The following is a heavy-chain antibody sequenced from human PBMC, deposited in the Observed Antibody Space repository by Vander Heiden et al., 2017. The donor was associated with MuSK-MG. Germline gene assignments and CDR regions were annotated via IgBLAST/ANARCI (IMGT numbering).Heavy chain of an antibody. D-gene: IGHD3-22*01. CDR1: GGTFSSYP. CDR3: ASELSDSSGYGVY. J-gene: IGHJ4*02. CDR2: IIPSLGIA. V-gene: IGHV1-69*04. Sequence: QVQLVQPGSEVMKPGSSVKVSCKSSGGTFSSYPISWGRQAPGQGLQWMGRIIPSLGIANYAQKFQGRVTITADKSTSTAYMELSSLRSEDTAVYYCASELSDSSGYGVYWGQGTLVTVSS.